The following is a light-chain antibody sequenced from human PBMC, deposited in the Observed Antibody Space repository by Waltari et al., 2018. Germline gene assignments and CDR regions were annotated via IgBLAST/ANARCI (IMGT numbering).Light chain of an antibody. V-gene: IGLV4-69*01. CDR3: QTVGFGIWV. CDR2: VNRDGSH. Sequence: QLMLTQSPSASASLGASVKLTCTLSSGHNNYPIAWHQQQQEKGPRYLMTVNRDGSHIKGDGIPDRFSGSGSGAGRYLTISSLHSEDETDYYCQTVGFGIWVFGGGTKLTVL. CDR1: SGHNNYP. J-gene: IGLJ3*02.